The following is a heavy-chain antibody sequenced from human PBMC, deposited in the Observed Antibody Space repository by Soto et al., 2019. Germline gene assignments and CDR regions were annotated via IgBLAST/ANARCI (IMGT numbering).Heavy chain of an antibody. D-gene: IGHD6-19*01. CDR3: AHRPSGWYLFDY. CDR2: INHGGGT. V-gene: IGHV4-34*01. CDR1: CGSFSGYY. J-gene: IGHJ4*02. Sequence: SETLSLTCAVYCGSFSGYYWSWIPQPPGKGLQWIGEINHGGGTNYNPSLKSRVTISVDTSKNQVVLTMTNMDPVDTATYYCAHRPSGWYLFDYWGQGTLVTVSS.